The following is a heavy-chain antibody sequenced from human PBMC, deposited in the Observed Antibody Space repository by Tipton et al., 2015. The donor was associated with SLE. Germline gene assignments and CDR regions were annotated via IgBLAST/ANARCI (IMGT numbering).Heavy chain of an antibody. Sequence: SLRLSCAASGFTFGYYSMNWVRQAPGKGLEWVSYISSASSFKSHADSVKGRFTVSRDNTKNSLYLRMNRLRVADTAVYYCVRVCGNSEIYEEKVFEISGHGTLVSVSS. CDR1: GFTFGYYS. D-gene: IGHD5-12*01. CDR3: VRVCGNSEIYEEKVFEI. J-gene: IGHJ3*02. CDR2: ISSASSFK. V-gene: IGHV3-21*01.